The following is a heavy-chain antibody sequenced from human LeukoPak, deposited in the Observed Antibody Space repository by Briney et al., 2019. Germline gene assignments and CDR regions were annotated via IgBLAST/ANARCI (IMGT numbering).Heavy chain of an antibody. CDR3: ARDGVPYGKAFDI. J-gene: IGHJ3*02. CDR2: IYYSGST. Sequence: PSETLSLTCTVSGGSISSYYWSWIRQPPGKGLEWIGYIYYSGSTNYNPSLKSRVTISVDTSKNQFSLKLSSVTAADTAVYYCARDGVPYGKAFDIWGQGTMVTVSS. V-gene: IGHV4-59*01. D-gene: IGHD1-1*01. CDR1: GGSISSYY.